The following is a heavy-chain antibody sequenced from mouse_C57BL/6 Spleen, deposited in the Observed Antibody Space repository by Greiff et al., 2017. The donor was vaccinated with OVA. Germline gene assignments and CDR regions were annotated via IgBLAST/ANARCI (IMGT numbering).Heavy chain of an antibody. CDR3: AGGTTVVSTNYLDY. CDR1: GFNFKDYY. D-gene: IGHD1-1*01. CDR2: IDPEDGET. V-gene: IGHV14-2*01. Sequence: EVQLKESGAELVKPGASVKLSCTASGFNFKDYYMHWVKQRTEQGLEWIGRIDPEDGETKYAPKFQGKATITADTSSNTAYLQLSSLTSEDTAVNYCAGGTTVVSTNYLDYWGQGTTLTVSS. J-gene: IGHJ2*01.